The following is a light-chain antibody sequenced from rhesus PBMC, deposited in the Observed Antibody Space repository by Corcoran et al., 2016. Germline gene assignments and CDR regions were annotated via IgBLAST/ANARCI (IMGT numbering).Light chain of an antibody. CDR3: VQVIAFPYS. V-gene: IGKV2-72*02. J-gene: IGKJ2*01. CDR2: GGS. CDR1: QSLLYSNGNTY. Sequence: DIVMTQTPLSLPITPGEPASISCRSSQSLLYSNGNTYLHWYLQKPGQSPQLLIYGGSNRATGVPDRFSGGGSGTDLTLKISKVEAEDVGVYYCVQVIAFPYSFGQGTKVEIK.